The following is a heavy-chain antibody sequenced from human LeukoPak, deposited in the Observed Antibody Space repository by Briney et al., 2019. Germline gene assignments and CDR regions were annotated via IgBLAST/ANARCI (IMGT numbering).Heavy chain of an antibody. Sequence: GGSLRLSCAASGFTFSSYSMNWVRQAPGKGLEWVSSISSSSSYIYYADSVKGRFTISRDNAKNSLYLQMNSLRAEDTAVYYCARDQGTTVTIDYWGQGTLVTVSS. J-gene: IGHJ4*02. V-gene: IGHV3-21*01. CDR2: ISSSSSYI. D-gene: IGHD4-11*01. CDR1: GFTFSSYS. CDR3: ARDQGTTVTIDY.